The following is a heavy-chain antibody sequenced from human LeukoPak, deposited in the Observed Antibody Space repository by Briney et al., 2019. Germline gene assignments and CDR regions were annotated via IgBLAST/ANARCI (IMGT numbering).Heavy chain of an antibody. V-gene: IGHV6-1*01. CDR1: GDSVSTNTVG. J-gene: IGHJ4*02. CDR2: TYYRSTWYN. Sequence: SQTLSLTCAISGDSVSTNTVGWNWIRQSPSRGLEWLGRTYYRSTWYNDYATSVKSRITINPDTSKNQFSLQLSSVIPEDTAVYYCARSLNWGFDSWGQGTLVTVSS. D-gene: IGHD7-27*01. CDR3: ARSLNWGFDS.